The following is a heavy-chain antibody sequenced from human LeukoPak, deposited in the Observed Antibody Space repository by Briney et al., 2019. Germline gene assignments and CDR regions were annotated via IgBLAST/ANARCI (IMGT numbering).Heavy chain of an antibody. Sequence: GASLRISCTGSGYRFTSYWIGWVRQMPGKGLEWVGIIYPGDSDTRYSPTFQGQVTMSADKSISTAYLQWSSLKASDTAMYYCARQDYGGNAVFLYWGQGTLVTVSS. CDR2: IYPGDSDT. CDR1: GYRFTSYW. V-gene: IGHV5-51*01. D-gene: IGHD4-23*01. J-gene: IGHJ4*02. CDR3: ARQDYGGNAVFLY.